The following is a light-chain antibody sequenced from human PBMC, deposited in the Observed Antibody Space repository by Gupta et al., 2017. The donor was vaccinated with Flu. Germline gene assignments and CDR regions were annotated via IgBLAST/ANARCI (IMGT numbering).Light chain of an antibody. J-gene: IGKJ1*01. V-gene: IGKV2-24*01. CDR2: QVS. Sequence: DIVMTQTPLSSPVTLGQPASISCRSSQSPVHSNGDTYLSWLHQRPGQPPRLLIYQVSRQLSGVPDRFSGNGAGTDFTLRISRVEAEDLGVYYCMQAAQFPWTFGQRTTVDIK. CDR1: QSPVHSNGDTY. CDR3: MQAAQFPWT.